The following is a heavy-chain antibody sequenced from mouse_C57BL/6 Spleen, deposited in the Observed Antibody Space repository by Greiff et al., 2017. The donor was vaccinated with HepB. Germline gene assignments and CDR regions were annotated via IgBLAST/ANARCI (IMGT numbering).Heavy chain of an antibody. Sequence: EVQLQQSGPELVKPGASVKISCKASGYSFTGYYMNWVKQSPEKSLEWIGEINPSTGGTTYNQKFKAKATLTVDKSSSTAYMQLKSLTSEDSAVYYCARELRPMDYWGQVTSVTVAS. V-gene: IGHV1-42*01. CDR3: ARELRPMDY. CDR1: GYSFTGYY. J-gene: IGHJ4*01. D-gene: IGHD1-2*01. CDR2: INPSTGGT.